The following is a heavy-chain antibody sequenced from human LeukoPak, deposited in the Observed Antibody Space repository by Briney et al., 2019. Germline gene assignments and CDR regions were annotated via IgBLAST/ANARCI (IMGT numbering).Heavy chain of an antibody. CDR2: IYYSGST. Sequence: SETLSLTCTVSGGSISSGGYYWSWLRQHPGKGLEWIGYIYYSGSTYYNPSLKSRVTISVDTSKSQFSLKLSSVTAADTAVYYCARMVRRGYSYGWYYFDYWGQGTLVTVSS. V-gene: IGHV4-31*03. D-gene: IGHD5-18*01. CDR1: GGSISSGGYY. J-gene: IGHJ4*02. CDR3: ARMVRRGYSYGWYYFDY.